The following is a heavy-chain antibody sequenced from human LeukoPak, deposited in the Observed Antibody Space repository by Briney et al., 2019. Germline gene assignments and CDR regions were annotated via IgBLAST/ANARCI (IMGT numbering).Heavy chain of an antibody. J-gene: IGHJ6*03. CDR1: GLTFSNYW. CDR2: IKHDGSEK. V-gene: IGHV3-7*01. Sequence: GGSLRLSCAPSGLTFSNYWMSWVRQGPGKGLEWVANIKHDGSEKYCIDSVKGRFTISRDNAKNSVYLQMNRLRAEDTAVYYCARVRREMKRSLGGTTEYSYYYYMDVWGKGTTVTVSS. CDR3: ARVRREMKRSLGGTTEYSYYYYMDV. D-gene: IGHD1/OR15-1a*01.